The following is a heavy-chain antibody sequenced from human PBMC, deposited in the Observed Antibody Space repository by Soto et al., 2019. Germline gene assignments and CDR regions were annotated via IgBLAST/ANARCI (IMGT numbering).Heavy chain of an antibody. D-gene: IGHD2-2*01. CDR3: ARDPNCSSTSCYLPPSSAFDI. CDR1: GFTVSSNY. V-gene: IGHV3-66*01. CDR2: IYSGGST. Sequence: GGSLRLSCAASGFTVSSNYMSWVRQAPGKGLEWVSVIYSGGSTYYADSVKGRFTISRDNSKNTLYLQMNSLRAEDTAVYYCARDPNCSSTSCYLPPSSAFDIWGQGTMVTVSS. J-gene: IGHJ3*02.